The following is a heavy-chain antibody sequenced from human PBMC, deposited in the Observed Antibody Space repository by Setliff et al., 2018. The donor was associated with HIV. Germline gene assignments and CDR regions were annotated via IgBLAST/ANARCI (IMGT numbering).Heavy chain of an antibody. CDR3: AMRVDDFWSGLVCQYYYMDV. J-gene: IGHJ6*03. CDR1: GASFSNSNYY. CDR2: VYDRGTT. Sequence: SETLSLTCSVSGASFSNSNYYWGGIRQPPGKGLEGIGSVYDRGTTYYSPSLKSRVTIYEDTSTTQFSLNVSSVTAADTAVYYCAMRVDDFWSGLVCQYYYMDVWGKGTTVTVSS. V-gene: IGHV4-39*01. D-gene: IGHD3-3*01.